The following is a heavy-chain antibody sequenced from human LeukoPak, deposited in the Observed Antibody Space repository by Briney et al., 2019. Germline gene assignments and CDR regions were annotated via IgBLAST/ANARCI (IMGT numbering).Heavy chain of an antibody. V-gene: IGHV1-69*05. J-gene: IGHJ4*02. D-gene: IGHD3-22*01. CDR3: ARDLWYYDSSGYSKYYFDY. Sequence: GASVKVSCKASGGTFSSYAISWVRQAPGQGLEWMGGIIPIFGTANYAQKFQGRVTITTDESTSTAYMELSSLRSEDTVVYYCARDLWYYDSSGYSKYYFDYWGQGTLVTVSS. CDR1: GGTFSSYA. CDR2: IIPIFGTA.